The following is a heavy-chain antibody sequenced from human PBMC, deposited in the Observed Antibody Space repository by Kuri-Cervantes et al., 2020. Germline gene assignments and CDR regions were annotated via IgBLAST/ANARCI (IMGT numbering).Heavy chain of an antibody. J-gene: IGHJ6*02. CDR1: GYTFNSFD. CDR3: ARAYSSYVYGMDV. V-gene: IGHV1-8*01. CDR2: MNADDGHT. Sequence: ASVKVSCKASGYTFNSFDINWVRQATGQGLEYLGWMNADDGHTGYAQKFQGRVTMTRNTSISTAYMELSSLRSEDTAVYYCARAYSSYVYGMDVWGQGTTVTVSS. D-gene: IGHD4-11*01.